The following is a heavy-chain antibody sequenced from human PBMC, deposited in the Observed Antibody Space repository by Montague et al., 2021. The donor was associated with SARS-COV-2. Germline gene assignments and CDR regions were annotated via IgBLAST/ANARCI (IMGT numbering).Heavy chain of an antibody. Sequence: SLRLSCAASGFRFSDYYMSWIRQAPGKGPEWVSDISSSSTYTSSADSVKGRFTISRDNAKSSLYLHLNSLRAEDTAVYYRARGGGRYNWNYEGGFDLWGRGTLVTVSS. CDR1: GFRFSDYY. V-gene: IGHV3-11*06. CDR2: ISSSSTYT. CDR3: ARGGGRYNWNYEGGFDL. J-gene: IGHJ2*01. D-gene: IGHD1-7*01.